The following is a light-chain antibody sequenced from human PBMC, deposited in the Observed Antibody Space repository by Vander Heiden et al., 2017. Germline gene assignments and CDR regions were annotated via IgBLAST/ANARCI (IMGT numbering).Light chain of an antibody. Sequence: QSALTQSASVSGAPGQSITISCTGTSRDVGGRDLVSWYQQHPGKAPKLLMYGVATRPSGVSERFSASKSGNTASLTISGLQAQDEADYYCCSYAAGSTLLFGGGTKLTVL. CDR1: SRDVGGRDL. CDR2: GVA. J-gene: IGLJ2*01. V-gene: IGLV2-23*01. CDR3: CSYAAGSTLL.